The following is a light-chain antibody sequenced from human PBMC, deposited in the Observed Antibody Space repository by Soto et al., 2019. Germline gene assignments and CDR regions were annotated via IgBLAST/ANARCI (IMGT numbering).Light chain of an antibody. CDR2: DVT. CDR1: SSDVGGYKS. J-gene: IGLJ1*01. CDR3: CPYAGSSPPYV. V-gene: IGLV2-11*01. Sequence: QSVLTQPRSVSGSPGQSVTISCAGTSSDVGGYKSVSWYQQHPGKAPKLIIYDVTKRPSGVPDRFSGSKSGNTASLTISGLQAEDEADYYCCPYAGSSPPYVFGTGTKVTVL.